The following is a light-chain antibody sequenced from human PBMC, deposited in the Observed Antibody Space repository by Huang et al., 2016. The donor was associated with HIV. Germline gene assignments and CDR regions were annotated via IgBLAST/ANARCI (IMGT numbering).Light chain of an antibody. J-gene: IGKJ2*01. CDR3: QQYGSSPYT. V-gene: IGKV3-20*01. CDR1: QSVSSSY. CDR2: GAS. Sequence: EIVLTQFPGTLSLSPGERATVSCGASQSVSSSYLAWYQQKPGQAPTRLIYGASNRATDIPDRFSGSGSGTNFTLTISRLEPEDFAVYYCQQYGSSPYTFGQGTKLEIK.